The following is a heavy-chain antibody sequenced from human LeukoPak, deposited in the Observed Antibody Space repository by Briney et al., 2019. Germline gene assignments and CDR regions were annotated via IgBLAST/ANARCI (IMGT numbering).Heavy chain of an antibody. CDR2: INHSGST. Sequence: SETLSLTCAVYGGSFSGYYWSWIRQPPGKGLKWIGEINHSGSTNYNPSLKSRVTISVDTSKNQFSLKLSSVTAADTAVYYCARGLLEPDYYYYYMDVWGKGTTVTVSS. J-gene: IGHJ6*03. V-gene: IGHV4-34*01. CDR3: ARGLLEPDYYYYYMDV. CDR1: GGSFSGYY. D-gene: IGHD1-1*01.